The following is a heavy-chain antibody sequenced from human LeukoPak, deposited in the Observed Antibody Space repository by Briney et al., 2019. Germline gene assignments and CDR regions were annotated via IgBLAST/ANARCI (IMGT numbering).Heavy chain of an antibody. V-gene: IGHV1-2*02. D-gene: IGHD1-26*01. CDR2: INPNSGGT. CDR1: GYTFNGYY. CDR3: ARGMEPYYYMDV. Sequence: ASVKVSCKASGYTFNGYYMHWVRQAPGQGLEWMGWINPNSGGTNYAQKFQGRVTMTRDTSISTAYMELSRLRSDDTAVYYCARGMEPYYYMDVWGKGTTVAVSS. J-gene: IGHJ6*03.